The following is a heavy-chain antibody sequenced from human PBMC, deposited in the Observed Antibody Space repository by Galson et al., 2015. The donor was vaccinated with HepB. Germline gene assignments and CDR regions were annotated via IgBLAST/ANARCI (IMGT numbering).Heavy chain of an antibody. CDR2: ISSSRSYT. J-gene: IGHJ6*03. D-gene: IGHD3-3*01. V-gene: IGHV3-11*06. CDR3: ARVRGDFWSGYLHYYYMDV. Sequence: SLRLSCAAPGFTFSDYYMRWIRQAPGQGLEWVSYISSSRSYTNYADSVKGRFTISRDNAKNSLYLQMNSLRAEDTAVYYCARVRGDFWSGYLHYYYMDVWGKGTTVTVSS. CDR1: GFTFSDYY.